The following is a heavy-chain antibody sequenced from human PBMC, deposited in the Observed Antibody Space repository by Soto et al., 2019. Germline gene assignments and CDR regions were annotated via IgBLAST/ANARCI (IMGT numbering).Heavy chain of an antibody. CDR2: IYYSGST. J-gene: IGHJ4*02. CDR3: ANSLRGGGTSRRGGSCYDY. V-gene: IGHV4-39*01. Sequence: QLQLQESGPGLVKPSETLSLTCTVSGGSISSSSYYWGWIRQPPGKGLEWIGSIYYSGSTYYNPSLKSRVTISVDTSKNQFSLKLSSVTAADTAVYYCANSLRGGGTSRRGGSCYDYWGQGTLVTVSS. CDR1: GGSISSSSYY. D-gene: IGHD2-15*01.